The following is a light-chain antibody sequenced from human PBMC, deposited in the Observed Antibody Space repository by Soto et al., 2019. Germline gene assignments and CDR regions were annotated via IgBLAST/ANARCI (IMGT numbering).Light chain of an antibody. CDR2: GAS. Sequence: DIQMTQSPSSLSSSVGDIFTITCRASQSISNSLNWYQRKLGKVPKVLIYGASSLQRGVPSRFSGSGSGTESTLTISSLQPDDFASYYCQHYNSYSRTFGQGTKVDIK. CDR1: QSISNS. CDR3: QHYNSYSRT. J-gene: IGKJ1*01. V-gene: IGKV1-16*01.